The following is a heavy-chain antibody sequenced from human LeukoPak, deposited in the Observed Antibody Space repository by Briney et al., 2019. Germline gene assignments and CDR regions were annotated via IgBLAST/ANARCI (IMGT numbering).Heavy chain of an antibody. D-gene: IGHD6-13*01. Sequence: GGSLRLSCAAYGFTFSSYSMNWVRQAPGKGLEWVSFISTSSSYIYYADSVKGRFTISRDNAKNSLYLEMNSLRAEDTAVYYCAKAGYSSSRYALLNYFDYWGQGTLVTVSS. CDR3: AKAGYSSSRYALLNYFDY. CDR1: GFTFSSYS. CDR2: ISTSSSYI. J-gene: IGHJ4*02. V-gene: IGHV3-21*04.